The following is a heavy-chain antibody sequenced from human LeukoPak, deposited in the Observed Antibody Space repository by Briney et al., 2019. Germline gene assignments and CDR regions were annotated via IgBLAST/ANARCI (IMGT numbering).Heavy chain of an antibody. J-gene: IGHJ5*02. CDR2: ISGSGGST. CDR1: GFTFSSYG. V-gene: IGHV3-23*01. CDR3: AKSCAGIPYSSSCGWFDP. D-gene: IGHD6-13*01. Sequence: PGGSLRLSCAASGFTFSSYGMSWVRQAPGKGLEWVSAISGSGGSTYYADSVKGRFTISRGNSKNTLYLQMNSLRAEDTAVYYCAKSCAGIPYSSSCGWFDPWGQGTLVTVSS.